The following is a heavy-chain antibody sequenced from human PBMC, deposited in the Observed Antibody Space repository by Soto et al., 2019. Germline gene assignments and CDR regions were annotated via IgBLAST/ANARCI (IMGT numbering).Heavy chain of an antibody. CDR3: ARDRLMATAGTARHYFGLDV. D-gene: IGHD5-18*01. V-gene: IGHV4-31*03. CDR2: IYYSGNT. J-gene: IGHJ6*02. Sequence: SETLSLTCTVSGGSIRSGGYYWSCVRHNPRRGLEWIGNIYYSGNTYYNPSLKSRLTISVDTSKNQLSLNLSSVTAADTAVYYCARDRLMATAGTARHYFGLDVWGQGTTVTVSS. CDR1: GGSIRSGGYY.